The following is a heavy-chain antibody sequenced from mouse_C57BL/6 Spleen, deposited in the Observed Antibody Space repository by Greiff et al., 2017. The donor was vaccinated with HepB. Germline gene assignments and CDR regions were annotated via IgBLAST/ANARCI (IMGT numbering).Heavy chain of an antibody. V-gene: IGHV1-72*01. CDR3: AKSPYYYGSSFYAMDY. Sequence: VKQRPGRGLEWIGRIDPNSGGTKYNEKFKSKATLTVDKPSSTAYMQLSSLTSEDSAVYYCAKSPYYYGSSFYAMDYWGQGTSVTVSS. J-gene: IGHJ4*01. CDR2: IDPNSGGT. D-gene: IGHD1-1*01.